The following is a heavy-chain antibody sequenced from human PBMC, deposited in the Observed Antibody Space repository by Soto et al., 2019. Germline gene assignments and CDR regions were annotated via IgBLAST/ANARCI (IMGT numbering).Heavy chain of an antibody. V-gene: IGHV3-23*01. CDR1: GFTFSSYA. D-gene: IGHD3-10*01. CDR2: ISGSGGST. CDR3: AKKDLGLVSEGRIDY. J-gene: IGHJ4*02. Sequence: GGSLRLSCSASGFTFSSYAMSWVRQAPGKGLEWVSAISGSGGSTYYADSVKGRFTISRDNSKNTLYLQMNSLRAEDTAVYYCAKKDLGLVSEGRIDYWGQGTLVTVSS.